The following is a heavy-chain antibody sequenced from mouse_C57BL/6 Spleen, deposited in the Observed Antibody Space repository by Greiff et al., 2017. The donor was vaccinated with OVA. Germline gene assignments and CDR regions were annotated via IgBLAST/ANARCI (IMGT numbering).Heavy chain of an antibody. Sequence: EVKLVESGGDLVKPGGSLKLSCAASGFTFSSYGMSWVRQTPDKRLEWVATISSGGSYTYYPDSVKGRFTISRDNAKNTLYLQMSSLKSEDTAMYYCARPAITTVVATNYFAYWGQGTTLTVSS. CDR3: ARPAITTVVATNYFAY. J-gene: IGHJ2*01. V-gene: IGHV5-6*01. CDR2: ISSGGSYT. CDR1: GFTFSSYG. D-gene: IGHD1-1*01.